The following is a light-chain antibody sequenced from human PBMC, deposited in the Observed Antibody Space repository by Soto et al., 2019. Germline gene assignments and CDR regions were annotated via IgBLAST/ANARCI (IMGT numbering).Light chain of an antibody. CDR2: WAS. CDR1: QSVFYSSNNKNF. V-gene: IGKV4-1*01. CDR3: QQHYSSPLT. Sequence: DIVMTQSPDSLAVSLGERATINCKSSQSVFYSSNNKNFLAWYQQKPRQPPKLLIYWASTRESGVPDRFSGNGSGTDFTLTISSLQAEDVAVYYCQQHYSSPLTFGGGTKVEIK. J-gene: IGKJ4*01.